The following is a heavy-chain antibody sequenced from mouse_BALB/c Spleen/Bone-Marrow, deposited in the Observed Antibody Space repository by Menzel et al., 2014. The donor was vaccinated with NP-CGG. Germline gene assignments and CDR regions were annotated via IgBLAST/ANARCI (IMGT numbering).Heavy chain of an antibody. CDR2: IDPSDSYT. Sequence: VQLQQSGAEFVKPGASVKLSCKASDYTFTSYWMHWVKRRPGQGLEWIGEIDPSDSYTNYNQKFKGKATLTVDKSSSTAYMQLSSLTSEDSAVYYCARRELGPRWFTYWGQGTLVTVSA. V-gene: IGHV1-69*02. D-gene: IGHD3-1*01. CDR1: DYTFTSYW. J-gene: IGHJ3*01. CDR3: ARRELGPRWFTY.